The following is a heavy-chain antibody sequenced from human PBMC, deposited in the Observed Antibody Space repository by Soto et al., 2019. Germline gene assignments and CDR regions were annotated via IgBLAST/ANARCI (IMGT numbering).Heavy chain of an antibody. CDR2: IYYSEST. D-gene: IGHD6-19*01. CDR3: ARERWDSSGRYGMDV. J-gene: IGHJ6*02. V-gene: IGHV4-61*01. Sequence: SETLSLTCTVSGGSVNSGTYYWSWIRQPPGKGLEWIGNIYYSESTNYNPSLRSRITITVDSSKNQFSLKLSSVTAADTAVYYCARERWDSSGRYGMDVWGQGTTVTVSS. CDR1: GGSVNSGTYY.